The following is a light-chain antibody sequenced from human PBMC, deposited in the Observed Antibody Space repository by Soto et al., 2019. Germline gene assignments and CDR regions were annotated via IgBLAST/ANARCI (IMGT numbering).Light chain of an antibody. CDR3: QSYDSSLSGSV. CDR1: SSNIGAGYD. J-gene: IGLJ1*01. CDR2: NNV. V-gene: IGLV1-40*01. Sequence: QAVVTQPPSVSGAPGQRVTIPCTGSSSNIGAGYDVHWYQQLPGTAPKLLISNNVNRPSGVPERFSAYKSDTSASLDITGLRAEDEAEYYCQSYDSSLSGSVFGTGTKVTVL.